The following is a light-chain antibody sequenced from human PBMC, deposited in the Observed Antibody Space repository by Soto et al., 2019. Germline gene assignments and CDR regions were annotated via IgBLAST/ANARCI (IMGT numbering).Light chain of an antibody. V-gene: IGKV1-27*01. CDR1: QGINNF. Sequence: DIQMTQSPSSLSASVGDTVTITCRASQGINNFLAWYQQRPGRVPRLLIYAASILQSGVPSRFSGGGAGTDFTLTISSLQPEYVATYYCQKYDGAPQTFGPGTKVEIK. J-gene: IGKJ3*01. CDR2: AAS. CDR3: QKYDGAPQT.